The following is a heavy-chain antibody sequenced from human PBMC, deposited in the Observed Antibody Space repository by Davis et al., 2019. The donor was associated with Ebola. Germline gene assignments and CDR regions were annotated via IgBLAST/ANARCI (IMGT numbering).Heavy chain of an antibody. CDR2: INHSGST. V-gene: IGHV4-39*07. CDR1: GGSVSSGSYY. Sequence: MPSETLSLTCTVSGGSVSSGSYYWSWIRQPPGKGLEWIGEINHSGSTNYNPSLKSRVTISVDTSKNQFSLKLSSVTAADTAVYYCARGYYDFWSGYPYYYYGMDVWGQGTTVTVSS. D-gene: IGHD3-3*01. CDR3: ARGYYDFWSGYPYYYYGMDV. J-gene: IGHJ6*02.